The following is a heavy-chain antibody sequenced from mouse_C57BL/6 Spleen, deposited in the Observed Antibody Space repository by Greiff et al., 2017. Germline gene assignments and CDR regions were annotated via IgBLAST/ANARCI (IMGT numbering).Heavy chain of an antibody. V-gene: IGHV1-47*01. J-gene: IGHJ1*03. Sequence: QVQLQQSGAELVKPGASVKMSCKASGYTFTTYPIEWMKQNHGKSLAWIGNFHPYNDDTKYNEKFKGKATLTVEKSSSTVYLELSRLTSDDSAVYYCARGGFYGSSHWYFDVWGTGTTVTVSS. CDR2: FHPYNDDT. D-gene: IGHD1-1*01. CDR3: ARGGFYGSSHWYFDV. CDR1: GYTFTTYP.